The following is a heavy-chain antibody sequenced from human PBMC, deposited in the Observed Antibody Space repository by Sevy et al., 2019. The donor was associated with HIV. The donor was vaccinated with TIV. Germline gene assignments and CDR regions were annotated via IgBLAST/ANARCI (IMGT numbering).Heavy chain of an antibody. V-gene: IGHV3-49*03. D-gene: IGHD1-26*01. Sequence: GGSLRLSCTASGFTFGDYAMSWFRQAPGKGLEWVGFIRSKAYGGTTEYAASVKGRFTISRDDSKSIAYLQMNSLKTEDAAVYYCTNSGSYYSHYYYYGMDVWGQGTTVTVSS. CDR2: IRSKAYGGTT. CDR1: GFTFGDYA. CDR3: TNSGSYYSHYYYYGMDV. J-gene: IGHJ6*02.